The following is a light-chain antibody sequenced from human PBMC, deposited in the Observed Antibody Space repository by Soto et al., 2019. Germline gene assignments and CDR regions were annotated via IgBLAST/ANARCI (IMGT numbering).Light chain of an antibody. CDR3: APWDDGGDDLCV. J-gene: IGLJ1*01. Sequence: QSVLTQPPSASGTPGQTVTISCSGSSSNVGKNIVNWYQQVPGTAPKLLIYSTDQRPSGVPDRFSGSKSGTSASLAISGLQSDDEAHYYCAPWDDGGDDLCVIGGGTKGTVL. CDR1: SSNVGKNI. CDR2: STD. V-gene: IGLV1-44*01.